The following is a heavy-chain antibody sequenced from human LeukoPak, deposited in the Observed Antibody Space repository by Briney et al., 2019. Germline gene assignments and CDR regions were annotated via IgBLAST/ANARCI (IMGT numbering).Heavy chain of an antibody. CDR1: GFTFDDYA. D-gene: IGHD1-20*01. CDR3: AKDIGITGTTGYFDY. CDR2: ISGDGGST. Sequence: PGGSLRLSCAASGFTFDDYAMHWVRQAPGKGLEWVSLISGDGGSTYYADSVKGRSTISRDNSKNSLYLQMNSLRTEDTALYYCAKDIGITGTTGYFDYWGQGTLVTVSS. J-gene: IGHJ4*02. V-gene: IGHV3-43*02.